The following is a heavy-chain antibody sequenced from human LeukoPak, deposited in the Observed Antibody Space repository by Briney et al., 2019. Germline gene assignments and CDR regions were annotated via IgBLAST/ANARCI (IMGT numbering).Heavy chain of an antibody. CDR1: GFSFSTYG. J-gene: IGHJ4*02. Sequence: GGSLRLSCAASGFSFSTYGMQWVRQAPGKGLEWVAVISYDGSYQAYADSVKGRFTVSRDSSKNTLYLQLNSLRPEDTGLYYCARERRGDGYNYKDYWGQGTQVTVSS. CDR3: ARERRGDGYNYKDY. CDR2: ISYDGSYQ. V-gene: IGHV3-30*19. D-gene: IGHD5-24*01.